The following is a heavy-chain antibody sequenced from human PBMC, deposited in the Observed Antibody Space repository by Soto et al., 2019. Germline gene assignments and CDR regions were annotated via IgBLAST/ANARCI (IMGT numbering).Heavy chain of an antibody. V-gene: IGHV1-69*01. Sequence: QVQLVQSGAEVKKPGSSVKVSCKASGGTFSSYAISWVRQAPGQGLEWMGGIIPIFGTANYAQKFQGRVTITPDESTRTAYMELGSLRSDYTAVYYCARPLRRVLEWPSYGMDFWGQGTTVTVSS. J-gene: IGHJ6*02. CDR1: GGTFSSYA. CDR2: IIPIFGTA. CDR3: ARPLRRVLEWPSYGMDF. D-gene: IGHD3-3*01.